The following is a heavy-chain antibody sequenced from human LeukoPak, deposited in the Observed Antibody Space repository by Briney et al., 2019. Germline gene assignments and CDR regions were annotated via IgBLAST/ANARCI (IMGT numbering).Heavy chain of an antibody. Sequence: GGSLRLSCAASGFTFRTYAMGWVRQAPGKGLEWVSAISGGGESTYYADSVKGRFTISRDNSKNTLYLQMDSLRAEDTALYYCAIWREGVQGTYLDYWGQGTLVTVSS. J-gene: IGHJ4*02. CDR1: GFTFRTYA. CDR2: ISGGGEST. D-gene: IGHD3-10*01. V-gene: IGHV3-23*01. CDR3: AIWREGVQGTYLDY.